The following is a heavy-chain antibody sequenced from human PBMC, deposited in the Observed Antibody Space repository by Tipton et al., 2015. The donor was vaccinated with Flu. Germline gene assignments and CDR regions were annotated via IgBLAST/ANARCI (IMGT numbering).Heavy chain of an antibody. CDR2: TYTSGST. J-gene: IGHJ4*02. D-gene: IGHD3-10*01. CDR1: GGSISSYY. Sequence: LRLSCTVSGGSISSYYWTWIRQPAGKGLEWIGRTYTSGSTKYNPSLKSRVTMSVDTSKNHFSLKLSSVTAADTAVYYCARGSGSGTYMFFDYWGQGTLVTVSS. CDR3: ARGSGSGTYMFFDY. V-gene: IGHV4-4*07.